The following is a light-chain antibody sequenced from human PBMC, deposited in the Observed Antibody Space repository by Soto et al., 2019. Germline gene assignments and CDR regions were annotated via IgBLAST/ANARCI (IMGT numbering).Light chain of an antibody. V-gene: IGKV1-6*01. J-gene: IGKJ1*01. CDR2: AAS. CDR3: LQDYSTPWT. CDR1: QGIRND. Sequence: AIQMTQSPSSLSASVGDKVTITCRASQGIRNDLAWYQQKPGKAPKLLIYAASALQGGVPSRFSGSGSGTDFTLTISGLQPDDFATYYCLQDYSTPWTFGQGTRVEI.